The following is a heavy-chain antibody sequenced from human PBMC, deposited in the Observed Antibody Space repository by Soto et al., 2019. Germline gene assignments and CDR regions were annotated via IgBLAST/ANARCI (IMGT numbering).Heavy chain of an antibody. J-gene: IGHJ4*02. CDR2: INHSGST. CDR1: GGSFSGYY. Sequence: QVQLQQWGAGLLKPSETLSLTCAVYGGSFSGYYWSLIRQPPGKGLEWIGEINHSGSTNYNPSLKSRVTISVDTSKNQFSLKLSSVTAADTAVYYCALSSGWYGFSREGFDYWGQGTLVTVSS. V-gene: IGHV4-34*01. CDR3: ALSSGWYGFSREGFDY. D-gene: IGHD6-19*01.